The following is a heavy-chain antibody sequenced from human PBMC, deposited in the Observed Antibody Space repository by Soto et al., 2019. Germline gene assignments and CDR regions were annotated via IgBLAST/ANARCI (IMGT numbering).Heavy chain of an antibody. V-gene: IGHV1-69*04. D-gene: IGHD6-13*01. CDR3: GRERVAAAGPLPWFDP. CDR2: IIPILGIA. CDR1: GGTFSSYT. J-gene: IGHJ5*02. Sequence: GASVKVSCKASGGTFSSYTISWVRQAPGQGLEWMGRIIPILGIANYAQKFQGRVTITADKSTSTAYMELSSLRSEDTAVYYCGRERVAAAGPLPWFDPWGQGTLVTVSS.